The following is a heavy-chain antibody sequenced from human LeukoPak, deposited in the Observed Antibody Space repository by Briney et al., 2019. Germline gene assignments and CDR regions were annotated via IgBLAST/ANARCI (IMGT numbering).Heavy chain of an antibody. D-gene: IGHD5-24*01. Sequence: PSETLSLTCTVSGASISGSSYYWSWIRQPPGQGLEWIGTIHSSGNTYYNPSLKSRVTISVDTSKNQFSLKLSSVTAPDTAVYYCARPAGWLPRYYFEYWGQGTLVTVSS. CDR1: GASISGSSYY. CDR2: IHSSGNT. J-gene: IGHJ4*02. CDR3: ARPAGWLPRYYFEY. V-gene: IGHV4-39*01.